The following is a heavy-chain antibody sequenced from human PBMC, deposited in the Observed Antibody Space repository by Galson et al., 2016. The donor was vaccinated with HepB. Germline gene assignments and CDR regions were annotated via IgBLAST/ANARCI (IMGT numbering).Heavy chain of an antibody. Sequence: PLSLTCTVSGGSISSRGYYWSWIRQHPGKGLEWIGYIYYSGNTHYNPSLKSRITISIDTSKNQFSLKLSSVTAADTAVYYCAREISQYCSGGSCYVFDYWGQGTLVTVSS. J-gene: IGHJ4*02. V-gene: IGHV4-31*03. CDR2: IYYSGNT. CDR1: GGSISSRGYY. D-gene: IGHD2-15*01. CDR3: AREISQYCSGGSCYVFDY.